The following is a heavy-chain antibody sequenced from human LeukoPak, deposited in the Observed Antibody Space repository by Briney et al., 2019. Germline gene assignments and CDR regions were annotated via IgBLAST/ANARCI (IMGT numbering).Heavy chain of an antibody. CDR2: MNPNSGNT. V-gene: IGHV1-8*01. CDR3: ATGSGSYLVPLFDY. D-gene: IGHD1-26*01. J-gene: IGHJ4*02. CDR1: GYTFTSYD. Sequence: ASVKVSCKASGYTFTSYDINWVRQATGQGLEWMGWMNPNSGNTGYAQKFQGRVTMTRNTSISTAYMELSSLRSEDTAVYYCATGSGSYLVPLFDYWGQGTLVTVSS.